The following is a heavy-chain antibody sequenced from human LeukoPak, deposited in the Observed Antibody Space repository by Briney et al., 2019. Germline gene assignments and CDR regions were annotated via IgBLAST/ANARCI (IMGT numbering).Heavy chain of an antibody. CDR2: ISSISSYI. CDR3: ARDHHYYDSSGYWAYYFDY. Sequence: PGGSRRLSCAASGFTFSSYWMHWVRQAPGKGLEWVSSISSISSYIYYADSVKGRFTISRDNAKNSLYLQMNSLRAEDTAVYSCARDHHYYDSSGYWAYYFDYWGQGTLVTVSS. D-gene: IGHD3-22*01. J-gene: IGHJ4*02. V-gene: IGHV3-21*01. CDR1: GFTFSSYW.